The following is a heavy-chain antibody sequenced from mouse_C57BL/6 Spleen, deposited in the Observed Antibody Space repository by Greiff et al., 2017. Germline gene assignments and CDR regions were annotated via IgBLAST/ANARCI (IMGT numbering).Heavy chain of an antibody. CDR1: GYTFTSYG. CDR3: AIGGAYYSNYESYFDY. D-gene: IGHD2-5*01. CDR2: IHPSDSDT. V-gene: IGHV1-74*01. Sequence: QVQLQQPGAELVKPGASVKVSCKASGYTFTSYGMHWVKQRPGQGLEWIGRIHPSDSDTNYNQKFKGKATLTVDKSSSTAYMQLSSLTSEDSAVYYGAIGGAYYSNYESYFDYWGQGTTLTVSS. J-gene: IGHJ2*01.